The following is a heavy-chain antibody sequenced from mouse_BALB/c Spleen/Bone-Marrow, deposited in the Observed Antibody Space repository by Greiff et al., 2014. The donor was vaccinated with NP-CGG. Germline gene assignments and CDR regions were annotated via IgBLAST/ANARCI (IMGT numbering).Heavy chain of an antibody. J-gene: IGHJ4*01. D-gene: IGHD1-1*01. CDR2: IYPEDGDA. CDR3: ARNYYYASSWSAMDY. V-gene: IGHV1-87*01. CDR1: GYTFTSYW. Sequence: LVESGAELARPGASVKLSCKASGYTFTSYWMQWVKQRPGQGLEWIGTIYPEDGDARYTQKFKGKATLTADKSSSTAYMQLSSLASEDSAVYYCARNYYYASSWSAMDYWGQGTSVTVSS.